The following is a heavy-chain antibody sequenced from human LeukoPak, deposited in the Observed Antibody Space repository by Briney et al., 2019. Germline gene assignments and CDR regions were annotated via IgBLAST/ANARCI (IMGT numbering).Heavy chain of an antibody. CDR2: VTSRGVGT. CDR1: GFTFSSYA. D-gene: IGHD4-17*01. CDR3: GSDPNGDYVGALGY. J-gene: IGHJ4*01. V-gene: IGHV3-23*01. Sequence: GGSLRLSCTDTGFTFSSYALAWVRQAPGKGLEWVAAVTSRGVGTHYADSVKGRFTISRDNSKNTIYLQMNSLRAEDTAIYYCGSDPNGDYVGALGYWGRGTLVTVSS.